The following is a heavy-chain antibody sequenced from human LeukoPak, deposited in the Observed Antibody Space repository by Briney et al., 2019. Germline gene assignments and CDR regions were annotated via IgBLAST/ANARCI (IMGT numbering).Heavy chain of an antibody. Sequence: PGGSLRLSCGASGFTFDEYAMHWVRQAPGKDLQWVSGISWNSNQIVYAESVKGRFPMSRDNAKKSVHLQMNSLRDEDTALYYCAKSDRPRLFHVWNPDAFESWGQGTVVTVSS. CDR3: AKSDRPRLFHVWNPDAFES. J-gene: IGHJ3*02. CDR1: GFTFDEYA. V-gene: IGHV3-9*01. CDR2: ISWNSNQI. D-gene: IGHD1-1*01.